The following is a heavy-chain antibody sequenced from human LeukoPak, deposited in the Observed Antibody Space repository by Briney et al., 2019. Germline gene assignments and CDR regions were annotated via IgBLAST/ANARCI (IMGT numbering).Heavy chain of an antibody. CDR3: ARDRYYSSPTSGAQRWFDP. Sequence: GASVKVSCKASGYTLTGYYLHWVRQAPGQDLEWMGWINPNSGATNYAQKFQGRVSLTRDTSINTAYMELSSLTSDDTAVYYCARDRYYSSPTSGAQRWFDPWGQGTLVTVSS. CDR1: GYTLTGYY. J-gene: IGHJ5*02. CDR2: INPNSGAT. V-gene: IGHV1-2*02. D-gene: IGHD1-26*01.